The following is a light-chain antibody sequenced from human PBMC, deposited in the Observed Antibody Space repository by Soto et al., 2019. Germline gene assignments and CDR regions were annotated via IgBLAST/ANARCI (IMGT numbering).Light chain of an antibody. CDR1: SSGVGGYNY. CDR3: TSYTRSSPLV. V-gene: IGLV2-14*01. J-gene: IGLJ1*01. Sequence: QSALTQPASVSGSPGQSITISCTGTSSGVGGYNYVSWYQHHPVKAPKLMIYEVVNRPSGVSNRFSGSKSGITASLTISGLQAEDETDYYCTSYTRSSPLVFGTGTKVTVL. CDR2: EVV.